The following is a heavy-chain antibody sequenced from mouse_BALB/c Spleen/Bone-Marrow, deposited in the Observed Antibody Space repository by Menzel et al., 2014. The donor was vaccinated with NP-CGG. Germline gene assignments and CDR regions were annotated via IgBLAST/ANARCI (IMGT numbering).Heavy chain of an antibody. D-gene: IGHD1-1*01. CDR1: GYTFTDYA. J-gene: IGHJ2*01. CDR2: ISTYSGNT. CDR3: ARGATVVATNFDY. V-gene: IGHV1-67*01. Sequence: VKLMESGPELVRPGVPVKISCKGSGYTFTDYAMHWVKQSHAKSLEWIGVISTYSGNTNYNQKFKGKATMTVGKSSSTAYMELARLTSEDSAIYYCARGATVVATNFDYWGQGTTLTVSS.